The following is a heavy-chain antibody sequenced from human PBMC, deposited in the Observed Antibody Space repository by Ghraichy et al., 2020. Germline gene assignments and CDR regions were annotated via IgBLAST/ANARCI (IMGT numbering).Heavy chain of an antibody. J-gene: IGHJ4*02. Sequence: GGSLRLSCAASGFTFSSYWMSWVRQAPGKGLEWVANIKQDGSEKYYVDSVKGRFTISRDNAKNSLYLQMNSLRAEDTAVYYCASERGYFDWSPSWYFDYWGQGTLVTVSS. CDR2: IKQDGSEK. CDR1: GFTFSSYW. D-gene: IGHD3-9*01. V-gene: IGHV3-7*01. CDR3: ASERGYFDWSPSWYFDY.